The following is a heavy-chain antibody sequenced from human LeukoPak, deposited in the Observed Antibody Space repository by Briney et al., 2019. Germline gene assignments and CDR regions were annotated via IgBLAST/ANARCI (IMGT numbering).Heavy chain of an antibody. CDR1: AFSLNAYN. V-gene: IGHV3-21*04. CDR2: ISYTGTYI. J-gene: IGHJ4*02. D-gene: IGHD1-26*01. CDR3: VRNRGTYRPIDY. Sequence: PGGSLRLSCAASAFSLNAYNMNWVRQAPGKGLEWVSSISYTGTYIYYADSVKGRFTISRDNAQNSLYLQMNSLRAEDTAIYYCVRNRGTYRPIDYWGQGTLVTVSS.